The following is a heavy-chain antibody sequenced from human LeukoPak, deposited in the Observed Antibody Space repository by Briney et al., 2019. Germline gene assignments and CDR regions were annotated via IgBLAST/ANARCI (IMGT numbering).Heavy chain of an antibody. CDR3: ARDLGYSSGWYEGAGTYYFDY. CDR2: ISAYNGNT. J-gene: IGHJ4*02. CDR1: GYTFTSYG. V-gene: IGHV1-18*01. Sequence: VASVKVSCKASGYTFTSYGIRWVRQAPGQGLEWMGWISAYNGNTNYAQKLQGRVTMTTDTSTSTAYMELRSLRSDDTAVYYCARDLGYSSGWYEGAGTYYFDYWGQGTLVTVSS. D-gene: IGHD6-19*01.